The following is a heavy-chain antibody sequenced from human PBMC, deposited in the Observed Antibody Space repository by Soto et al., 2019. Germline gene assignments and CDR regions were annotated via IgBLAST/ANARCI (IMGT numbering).Heavy chain of an antibody. CDR3: ARDIGERDSSGPLDY. CDR1: GGSISSYY. Sequence: ASETLSLTCTVSGGSISSYYWSWIRQPPGKGLEWIGYIYYSGSTNYNPSLKSRVTISVDTSKNQFSLKLSSVTAADTAVYYCARDIGERDSSGPLDYWGQGTLVTVSS. V-gene: IGHV4-59*01. J-gene: IGHJ4*02. D-gene: IGHD3-22*01. CDR2: IYYSGST.